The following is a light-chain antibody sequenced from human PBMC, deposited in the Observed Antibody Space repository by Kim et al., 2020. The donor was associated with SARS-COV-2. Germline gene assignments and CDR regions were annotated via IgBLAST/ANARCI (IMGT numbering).Light chain of an antibody. J-gene: IGLJ2*01. Sequence: SSELTQDPAVSVALGQTVRITCQGDSLRSYYATWXQQKPGQAPILVIYGKNNRPSGIPDRFSGSSSGNTASLTITGTQAGDEADYYFNSRDSNDKVVFGG. V-gene: IGLV3-19*01. CDR3: NSRDSNDKVV. CDR1: SLRSYY. CDR2: GKN.